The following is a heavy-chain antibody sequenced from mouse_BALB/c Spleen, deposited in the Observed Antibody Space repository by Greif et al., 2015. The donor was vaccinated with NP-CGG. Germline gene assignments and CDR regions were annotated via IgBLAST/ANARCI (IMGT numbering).Heavy chain of an antibody. D-gene: IGHD2-14*01. J-gene: IGHJ3*01. CDR3: ARDRSFAY. CDR1: GYSITSDYA. CDR2: ISYSGST. Sequence: VQLQQPGPGLVKPSQSLSLTCTVTGYSITSDYAWNWIRQFPGNKLEWMGYISYSGSTSYNPSLKSRISITRDTSKNQFFLQLNSVTTEDTATYYCARDRSFAYWGQGTLVTVSA. V-gene: IGHV3-2*02.